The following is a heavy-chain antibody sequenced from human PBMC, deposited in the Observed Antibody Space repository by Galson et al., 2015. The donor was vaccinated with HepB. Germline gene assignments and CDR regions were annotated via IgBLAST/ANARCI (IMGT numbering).Heavy chain of an antibody. V-gene: IGHV3-48*01. CDR3: ARGHDYGDYVPDY. Sequence: SLRLSCAASGFTFSSYSMNWVRQAPGKGLEWVSYISSSSSTIYYADSVKGRFTISRDNAKNSLYLQMNSLRAEDTAVNYCARGHDYGDYVPDYWGQGTLVTVSS. D-gene: IGHD4-17*01. CDR2: ISSSSSTI. J-gene: IGHJ4*02. CDR1: GFTFSSYS.